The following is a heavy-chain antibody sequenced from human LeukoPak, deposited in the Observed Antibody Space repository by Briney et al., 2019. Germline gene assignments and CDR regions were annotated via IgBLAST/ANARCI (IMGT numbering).Heavy chain of an antibody. V-gene: IGHV3-74*01. D-gene: IGHD3-16*01. Sequence: GGSLRLSCAASGFTFSSHWMHWVRQAPGKGLVWVSRISGDGASTAYADSVRGRFTISRDNAKSTLYLQMNSLRADDTAVYYCARGAYAWQDYWGQGILVTVSS. J-gene: IGHJ4*02. CDR2: ISGDGAST. CDR3: ARGAYAWQDY. CDR1: GFTFSSHW.